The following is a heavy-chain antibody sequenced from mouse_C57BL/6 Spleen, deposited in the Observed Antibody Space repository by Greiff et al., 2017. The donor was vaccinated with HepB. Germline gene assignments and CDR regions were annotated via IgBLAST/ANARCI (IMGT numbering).Heavy chain of an antibody. Sequence: EVQLQQSGAELVKPGASVKLSCTASGFNIKDYYMHWVKQRTEQGLEWIGRIDPEDGDTKYAPKFQGKATITADTSSNTAYLQLSSLTSEDTAVYYCASSRTYGYDEGFAYWGQGTLVTVSA. CDR1: GFNIKDYY. CDR3: ASSRTYGYDEGFAY. V-gene: IGHV14-2*01. D-gene: IGHD2-2*01. CDR2: IDPEDGDT. J-gene: IGHJ3*01.